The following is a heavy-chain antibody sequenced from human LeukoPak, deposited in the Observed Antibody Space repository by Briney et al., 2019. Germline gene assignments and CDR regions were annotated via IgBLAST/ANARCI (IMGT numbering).Heavy chain of an antibody. CDR3: AREGFWGVSDY. CDR1: GGSISGYY. CDR2: IYYSGST. Sequence: SETLSLTCTVSGGSISGYYWSWIRQPPGKGLEWIGHIYYSGSTTYNPSLKSRVTISIDTPKNQFSLKLSSVTAVDTAVYYCAREGFWGVSDYWGQGTLVTVSS. J-gene: IGHJ4*02. D-gene: IGHD3-16*01. V-gene: IGHV4-59*12.